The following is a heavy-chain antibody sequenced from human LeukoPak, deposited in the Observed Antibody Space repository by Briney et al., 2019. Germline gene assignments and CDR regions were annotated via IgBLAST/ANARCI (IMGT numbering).Heavy chain of an antibody. V-gene: IGHV1-2*02. CDR1: GGTFSSYA. J-gene: IGHJ6*02. CDR2: INPNSGGT. CDR3: ARAGSGWSVWGMDV. Sequence: ASVKVSCKASGGTFSSYAISWVRQAPGQGLEWMGWINPNSGGTNYAQKFQGRVTMTRDTSISTAYMELSRLRSDDTAVYYCARAGSGWSVWGMDVWGQGTTVTVSS. D-gene: IGHD6-19*01.